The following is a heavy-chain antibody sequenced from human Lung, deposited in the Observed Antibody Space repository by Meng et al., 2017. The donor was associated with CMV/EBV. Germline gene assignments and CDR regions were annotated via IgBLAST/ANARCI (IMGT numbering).Heavy chain of an antibody. CDR2: IYYSGST. J-gene: IGHJ4*02. CDR1: GGSVISGSYY. Sequence: GSLRLXCTVSGGSVISGSYYWSWIRQPPGKGLEWIGYIYYSGSTNYNPSLKSRVTMSIDTSKNQFSLKLSSATPADTAVYYCAAGPPSSSSSFFDYWGQGTXVTVSS. V-gene: IGHV4-61*01. CDR3: AAGPPSSSSSFFDY. D-gene: IGHD6-6*01.